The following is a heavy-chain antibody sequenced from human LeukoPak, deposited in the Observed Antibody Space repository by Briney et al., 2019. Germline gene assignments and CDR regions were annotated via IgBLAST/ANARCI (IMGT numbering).Heavy chain of an antibody. CDR2: IYHSGST. CDR1: GYSTSSGYY. D-gene: IGHD6-13*01. Sequence: SETLSLTCTVSGYSTSSGYYWGWIRQPPGKGLEWIGSIYHSGSTYYNPSLKSRVTISVDTSKNQFSLKLSSVTAADTAVYYCARDRLYSSSNDYWGQGTLVTVSS. V-gene: IGHV4-38-2*02. CDR3: ARDRLYSSSNDY. J-gene: IGHJ4*02.